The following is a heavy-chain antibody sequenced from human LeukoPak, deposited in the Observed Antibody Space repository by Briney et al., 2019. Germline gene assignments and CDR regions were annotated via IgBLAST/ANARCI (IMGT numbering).Heavy chain of an antibody. CDR1: GYTFTGYY. CDR2: INPNSGGT. Sequence: ASVKVSCKASGYTFTGYYMHWVRQAPGRGLEWMGRINPNSGGTNYAQKFQGRVTMTRDTSISTAYMELSRLRSDDTAVYYCARGCSSTSCYIGPFDPWGQGTLVTVSS. V-gene: IGHV1-2*06. D-gene: IGHD2-2*02. J-gene: IGHJ5*02. CDR3: ARGCSSTSCYIGPFDP.